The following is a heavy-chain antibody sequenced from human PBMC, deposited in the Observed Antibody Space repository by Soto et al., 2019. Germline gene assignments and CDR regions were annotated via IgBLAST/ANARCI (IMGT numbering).Heavy chain of an antibody. J-gene: IGHJ6*03. CDR3: ARVAEMGTVTKGFYYYMDV. CDR1: GGTFSNYT. Sequence: QVQLVQSGAEVKKPGSSVKVSCKASGGTFSNYTISWVRQAPGQGLEWMGKIIPILGVANYAQKFQGRVMTTADKSTSTVDMEMSSLRSEDTAVYYCARVAEMGTVTKGFYYYMDVWGEGTTVTVSS. V-gene: IGHV1-69*02. D-gene: IGHD4-17*01. CDR2: IIPILGVA.